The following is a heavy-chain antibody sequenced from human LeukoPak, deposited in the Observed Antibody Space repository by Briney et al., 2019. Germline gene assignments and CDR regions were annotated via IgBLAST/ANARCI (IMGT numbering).Heavy chain of an antibody. J-gene: IGHJ2*01. CDR1: GLSLGNAW. CDR3: TTLGGDNWFDWYFDL. Sequence: GGSLRLSCAASGLSLGNAWMSWVRLVPGKGLEWLGRIRAKVDGGTVDYAAPVKGRFTISRDESENTLYLHLTSLKIEDAAVYYCTTLGGDNWFDWYFDLWGRGTLVTVSS. V-gene: IGHV3-15*01. D-gene: IGHD1-1*01. CDR2: IRAKVDGGTV.